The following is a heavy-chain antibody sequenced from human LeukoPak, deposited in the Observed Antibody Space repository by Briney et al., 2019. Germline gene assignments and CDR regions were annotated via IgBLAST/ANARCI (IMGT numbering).Heavy chain of an antibody. V-gene: IGHV1-2*02. J-gene: IGHJ4*02. CDR2: INPNSGGT. CDR1: GYTFTGYY. CDR3: ARDRHLIVVVPAAIDY. D-gene: IGHD2-2*01. Sequence: ASVKVSCKASGYTFTGYYMHWVRQAPGQGLEWMGWINPNSGGTNYAQKFQGRVTMTRDTSISTAYMELSRLRSDDTAVYYCARDRHLIVVVPAAIDYWGQGTLVTVSS.